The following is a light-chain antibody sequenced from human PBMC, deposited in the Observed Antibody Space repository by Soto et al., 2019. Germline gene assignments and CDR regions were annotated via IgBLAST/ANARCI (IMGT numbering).Light chain of an antibody. CDR3: QHIDTFRLT. V-gene: IGKV3-11*01. J-gene: IGKJ4*01. Sequence: EIVLTQSPATLSLSPGERATLSCRASQSVGSYLAWFQQRPGQAPRLVIHDASKRATGIPARFSGSGSGTDFSLTISGLEPEDFAVYYCQHIDTFRLTFGGGTKVELK. CDR1: QSVGSY. CDR2: DAS.